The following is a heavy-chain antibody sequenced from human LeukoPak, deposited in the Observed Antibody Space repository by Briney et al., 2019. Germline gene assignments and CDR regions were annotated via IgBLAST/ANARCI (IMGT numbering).Heavy chain of an antibody. J-gene: IGHJ4*02. V-gene: IGHV3-30*02. CDR3: ANGPHYNILTGFYKVRSHLDY. Sequence: GGSLRLSCAASGFTFSNYGMHWVRQAPGKGLERVAFMRYDGSKKYYADSVKGRFTISGDNSKNTLYLQMNSLRAEDTAMYYCANGPHYNILTGFYKVRSHLDYWGQGTLVTVSS. CDR1: GFTFSNYG. CDR2: MRYDGSKK. D-gene: IGHD3-9*01.